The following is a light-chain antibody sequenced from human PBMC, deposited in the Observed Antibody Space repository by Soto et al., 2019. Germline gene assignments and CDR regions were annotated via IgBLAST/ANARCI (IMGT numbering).Light chain of an antibody. Sequence: EIVLTQSPGTLSLSPGERATLSCRASQSVINNYLAWYQQKPGQAPRLLIYGVSSRATGIPDRFSGSGSGTDFTLTISRLEPEDFAVYYCQQYGSSPFITFGQGTRLEMK. J-gene: IGKJ5*01. CDR3: QQYGSSPFIT. CDR2: GVS. CDR1: QSVINNY. V-gene: IGKV3-20*01.